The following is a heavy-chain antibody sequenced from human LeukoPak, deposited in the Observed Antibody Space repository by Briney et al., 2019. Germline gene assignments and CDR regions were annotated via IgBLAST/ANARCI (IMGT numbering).Heavy chain of an antibody. J-gene: IGHJ5*02. V-gene: IGHV3-23*01. CDR2: IFHSGDST. Sequence: GGSLRLSCAASGFTFSGYVMNWVRQAPGKGLEWVSAIFHSGDSTYYADSVKGRFTISRDNSKNTLYLQMNSLRAEDTAVYYCAKAHTNYDFWSGYSNWFDPWGQGTLVTVSS. CDR1: GFTFSGYV. CDR3: AKAHTNYDFWSGYSNWFDP. D-gene: IGHD3-3*01.